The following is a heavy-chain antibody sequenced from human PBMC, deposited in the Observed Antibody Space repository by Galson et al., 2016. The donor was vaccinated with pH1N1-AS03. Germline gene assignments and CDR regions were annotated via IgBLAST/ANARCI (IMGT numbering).Heavy chain of an antibody. CDR2: IHRNGNS. Sequence: SETLSLTCAVSGYSISSGYYWAWIRQPPGKGLEWIASIHRNGNSYYNTPLKSRVTISADIPNNRFSLRLTSVTAADTAVYYCARDLEEAAGSLAVDYLGQATLVTVSS. V-gene: IGHV4-38-2*02. D-gene: IGHD6-13*01. J-gene: IGHJ4*02. CDR1: GYSISSGYY. CDR3: ARDLEEAAGSLAVDY.